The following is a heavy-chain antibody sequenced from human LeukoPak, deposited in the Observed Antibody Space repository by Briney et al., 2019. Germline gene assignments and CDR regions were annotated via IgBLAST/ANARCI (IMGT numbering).Heavy chain of an antibody. CDR2: INHSGST. CDR1: GGSFSGYY. D-gene: IGHD2-2*01. V-gene: IGHV4-34*01. J-gene: IGHJ4*02. CDR3: ARGGDIVVVPAAI. Sequence: SETLSLTCAVYGGSFSGYYWSWIRQPPGKGLEGIGEINHSGSTNYNLSLKSRVTISVDPSKNQFSLKLSSVTAADTAVYYCARGGDIVVVPAAIWGQGTLVTVSS.